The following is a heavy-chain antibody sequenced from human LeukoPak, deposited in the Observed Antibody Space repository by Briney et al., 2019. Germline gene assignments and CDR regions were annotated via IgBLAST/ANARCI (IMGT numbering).Heavy chain of an antibody. Sequence: ASVKVSCKASGYTFTGYYMHWVRQAPGQGLEWMGWINPNSGGTNYAQKFQGRVTMTRDTSISTAYMELSRLRSDDTAVYYCAREAEYGSYLDYWGQGTLVTVSS. CDR3: AREAEYGSYLDY. D-gene: IGHD1-26*01. V-gene: IGHV1-2*02. CDR2: INPNSGGT. CDR1: GYTFTGYY. J-gene: IGHJ4*02.